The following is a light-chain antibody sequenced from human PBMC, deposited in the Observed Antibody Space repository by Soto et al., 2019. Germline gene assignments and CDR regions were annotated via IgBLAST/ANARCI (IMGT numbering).Light chain of an antibody. CDR2: WAS. V-gene: IGKV4-1*01. CDR1: QSVLFSSNNKNY. Sequence: DIVMTQSPDSLAVSLGERATIICKSSQSVLFSSNNKNYLAWYQHQPGQPPKLLIYWASTRESGVPDRFSGSGSGTNFTLTISNLQAEDVAVYYCQQYYSTPYSFGQGTKLEIK. J-gene: IGKJ2*03. CDR3: QQYYSTPYS.